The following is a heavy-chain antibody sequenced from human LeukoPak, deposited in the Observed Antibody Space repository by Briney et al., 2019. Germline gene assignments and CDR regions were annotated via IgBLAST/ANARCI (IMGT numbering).Heavy chain of an antibody. J-gene: IGHJ3*02. V-gene: IGHV4-34*01. CDR1: GGSFSGYY. Sequence: SETLSLTCAVYGGSFSGYYWSWFRQPPGKGLEWIGEINHSGSTNYNPSLKSRVTISVDTSKNQFSLKLSSVTAADTAVYYCARGLDSYYDFWSGQTDAFDIWGQGTMVTVSS. D-gene: IGHD3-3*01. CDR3: ARGLDSYYDFWSGQTDAFDI. CDR2: INHSGST.